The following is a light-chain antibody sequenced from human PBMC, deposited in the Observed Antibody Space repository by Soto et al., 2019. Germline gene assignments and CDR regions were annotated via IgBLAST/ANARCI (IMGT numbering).Light chain of an antibody. CDR2: AAS. CDR3: QQYDSALWT. CDR1: QGISNY. J-gene: IGKJ1*01. Sequence: DIQMTQSASSLSASVGDRVTITCRASQGISNYVAWYQQKPGKVPSLLIYAASGLQSGVPSRFSGSGSGTDFTLTIKSLHPEDVSSYYCQQYDSALWTFGQGTNVETK. V-gene: IGKV1-27*01.